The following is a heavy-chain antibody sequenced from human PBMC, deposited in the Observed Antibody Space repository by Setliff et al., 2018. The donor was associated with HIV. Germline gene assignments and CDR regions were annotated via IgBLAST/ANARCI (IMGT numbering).Heavy chain of an antibody. V-gene: IGHV4-4*09. Sequence: ASETLSLTCTVSGVSISNYYWNWIRQPPGKGLEWIGYIFTSGDTNYNPSLRSRVTLSVDTSKNQVSLKLGSVTAADTAVDFCASAPLAFYDGSGYLKYWGQGSQVTVSS. CDR3: ASAPLAFYDGSGYLKY. J-gene: IGHJ4*02. CDR2: IFTSGDT. D-gene: IGHD3-22*01. CDR1: GVSISNYY.